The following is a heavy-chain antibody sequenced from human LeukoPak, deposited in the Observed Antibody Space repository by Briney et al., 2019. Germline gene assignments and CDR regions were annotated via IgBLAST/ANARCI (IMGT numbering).Heavy chain of an antibody. V-gene: IGHV6-1*01. CDR1: GDSVSSNSAA. CDR2: TYYRSKWYN. Sequence: SQTLSLTCAISGDSVSSNSAAWNWIRQSPPRGLEWLGRTYYRSKWYNDYAVSVKSRITINPDTSKNQFSLQLNSVTPEDTAVYYCARDLGVVAATPRNYYYYGMDVWGQGTTVTVSS. D-gene: IGHD2-15*01. J-gene: IGHJ6*02. CDR3: ARDLGVVAATPRNYYYYGMDV.